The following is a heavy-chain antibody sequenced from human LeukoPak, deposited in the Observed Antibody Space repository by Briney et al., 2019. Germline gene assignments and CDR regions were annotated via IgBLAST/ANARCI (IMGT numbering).Heavy chain of an antibody. J-gene: IGHJ6*02. CDR1: GYTFSSYG. CDR2: ITAYNGYT. Sequence: VASVKVSCKASGYTFSSYGIAWVRQAPGQGLEWLGWITAYNGYTRHAQKVQGRVTVTIDTPTSTGHMELRSLRSDDTAVYYCARWSTVNPAYYYGMGVWGQGTTVIVSS. V-gene: IGHV1-18*01. D-gene: IGHD4-17*01. CDR3: ARWSTVNPAYYYGMGV.